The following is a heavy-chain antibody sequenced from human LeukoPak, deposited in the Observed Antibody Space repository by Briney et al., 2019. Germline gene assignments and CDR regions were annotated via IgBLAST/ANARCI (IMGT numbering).Heavy chain of an antibody. CDR1: GFTFTNAW. J-gene: IGHJ4*02. D-gene: IGHD3-3*01. V-gene: IGHV3-15*07. CDR2: IKSKTDGGTT. CDR3: TSTPTKYYDFWSAYYDY. Sequence: GGSLRLSCAASGFTFTNAWMNWVRQAPGKGLEWVGRIKSKTDGGTTDYAALVKGRFTISSDDSKTTLCLQMNSLKPRDTAVYYCTSTPTKYYDFWSAYYDYWGQGTLVTVSS.